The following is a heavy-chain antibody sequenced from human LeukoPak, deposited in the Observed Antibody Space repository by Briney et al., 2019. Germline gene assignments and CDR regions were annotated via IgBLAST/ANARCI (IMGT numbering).Heavy chain of an antibody. V-gene: IGHV3-21*01. CDR1: GFTFSSYR. Sequence: GSLRLSCAASGFTFSSYRMNWVRQAPGEGLEWVSSISSSTNYIYYADSVKGRFTISRDNAKNSLYLQMNSLRAEDTAVYYCARVTTSDAFDIWGQGTMVTVSS. J-gene: IGHJ3*02. D-gene: IGHD1-14*01. CDR3: ARVTTSDAFDI. CDR2: ISSSTNYI.